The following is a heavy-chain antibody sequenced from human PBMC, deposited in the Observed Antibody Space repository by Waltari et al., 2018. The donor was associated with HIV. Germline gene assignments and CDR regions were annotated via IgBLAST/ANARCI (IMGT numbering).Heavy chain of an antibody. CDR1: GIAFSTYG. V-gene: IGHV3-33*01. CDR3: AGGRTAFGVVTGAPLGVDV. CDR2: IWYDGSKK. J-gene: IGHJ6*02. Sequence: QAQLVESGGGVVQPGRSLRLSCEASGIAFSTYGMYWVRQDPGKGLEGVAVIWYDGSKKDYGDSVKGRFTISRDNSKNTVYLQMTSLRADDTGIYYCAGGRTAFGVVTGAPLGVDVWGQGTTVTVSS. D-gene: IGHD3-3*01.